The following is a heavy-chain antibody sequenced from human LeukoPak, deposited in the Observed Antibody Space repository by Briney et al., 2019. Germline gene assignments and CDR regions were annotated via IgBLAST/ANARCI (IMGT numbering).Heavy chain of an antibody. CDR2: IKQDGSET. V-gene: IGHV3-7*03. J-gene: IGHJ4*02. CDR1: GFIFGSYW. Sequence: GESLRLSCAASGFIFGSYWMSWVRQVPGKGLEWVANIKQDGSETYYVDSVEGRFTISRDNAKNSLFLQVNSLRADDTALYYCARGVTSAWYLRYYFEYWGQGILVTVSS. CDR3: ARGVTSAWYLRYYFEY. D-gene: IGHD6-13*01.